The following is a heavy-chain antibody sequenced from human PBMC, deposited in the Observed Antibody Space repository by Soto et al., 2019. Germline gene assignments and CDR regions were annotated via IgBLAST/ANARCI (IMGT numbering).Heavy chain of an antibody. CDR2: ISYDGSNK. CDR1: GFTFSSYA. V-gene: IGHV3-30-3*01. CDR3: ARDHDYSNYYFDY. D-gene: IGHD4-4*01. Sequence: PGGSLRLSCAASGFTFSSYAMHWVRQAPGKGLEWVAVISYDGSNKYYADSVKGRFTISRDNSKNTLYLQMNSLRAEDTAVYYCARDHDYSNYYFDYWGQGTLVTVSS. J-gene: IGHJ4*02.